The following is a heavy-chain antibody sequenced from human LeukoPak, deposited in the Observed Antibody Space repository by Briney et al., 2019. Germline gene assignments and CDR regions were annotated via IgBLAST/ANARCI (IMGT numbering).Heavy chain of an antibody. CDR3: ARAGYVAAFAI. V-gene: IGHV3-7*01. D-gene: IGHD2-2*01. Sequence: GGSLRLSCVASGFTFSDYWMTSVRQAPGKGVEWMADIKEDGTKKDYGDSLRGRITISRDTSKTSLSLQMNSLRAEATAVYYCARAGYVAAFAIWGQGTMVTVSS. J-gene: IGHJ3*02. CDR2: IKEDGTKK. CDR1: GFTFSDYW.